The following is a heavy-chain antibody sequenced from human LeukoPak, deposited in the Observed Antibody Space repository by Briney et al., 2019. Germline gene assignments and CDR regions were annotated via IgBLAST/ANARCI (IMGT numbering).Heavy chain of an antibody. CDR1: GFTFNRCG. J-gene: IGHJ6*01. CDR2: IIYDGSRQ. D-gene: IGHD3-10*01. CDR3: VKSSGTNDYGMDA. Sequence: PGGSLRLSCAASGFTFNRCGMHWVRQAPGKGLEWVAVIIYDGSRQYYTDSVEGRFTISRDNSKNTLFLQMNSLRAEDTAVYYCVKSSGTNDYGMDAWGQGTTVTVPS. V-gene: IGHV3-30*18.